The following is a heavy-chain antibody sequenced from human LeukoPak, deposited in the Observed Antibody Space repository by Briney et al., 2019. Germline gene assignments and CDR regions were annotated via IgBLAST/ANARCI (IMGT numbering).Heavy chain of an antibody. CDR2: IFYSGST. V-gene: IGHV4-59*08. J-gene: IGHJ5*02. CDR3: ARQYYYDSSGYWSFDP. CDR1: GVSISNYY. Sequence: SETLSLTCTVSGVSISNYYWTWIRQPPGKGLEWIGYIFYSGSTNYNPSLKSRVTIPVDTSKNQISLKLSSVTAADTAVYYCARQYYYDSSGYWSFDPWGQGTLVTVSS. D-gene: IGHD3-22*01.